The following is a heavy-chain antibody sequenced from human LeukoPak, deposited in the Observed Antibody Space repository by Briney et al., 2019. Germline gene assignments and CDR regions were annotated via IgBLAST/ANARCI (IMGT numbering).Heavy chain of an antibody. V-gene: IGHV3-23*01. CDR3: AKGSITMIVVVTIDY. J-gene: IGHJ4*02. CDR2: ISGSGGST. Sequence: GGSLRLSCAASGFTFSDYYMSWIRQAPGKGLEWVSAISGSGGSTYYADSVKGRFTISRDNSKNTLYLQMNSLRAEDTAVYYCAKGSITMIVVVTIDYWGQGTLVTVSS. D-gene: IGHD3-22*01. CDR1: GFTFSDYY.